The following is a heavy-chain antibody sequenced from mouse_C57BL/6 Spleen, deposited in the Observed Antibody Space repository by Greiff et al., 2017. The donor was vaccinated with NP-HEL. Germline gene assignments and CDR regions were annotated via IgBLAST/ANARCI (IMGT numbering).Heavy chain of an antibody. Sequence: EVHLVESGGGLVQPGGSLSLSCAASGFTFTDYYMSWVRQPPGKALEWLGFLRNKANGYTTEYCASVQGRFTISRDNSQSILYLQMNALRAEDSATYYCARFSLGRSEFAYWGQGTLVTVSA. CDR3: ARFSLGRSEFAY. CDR1: GFTFTDYY. J-gene: IGHJ3*01. V-gene: IGHV7-3*01. CDR2: LRNKANGYTT. D-gene: IGHD1-1*01.